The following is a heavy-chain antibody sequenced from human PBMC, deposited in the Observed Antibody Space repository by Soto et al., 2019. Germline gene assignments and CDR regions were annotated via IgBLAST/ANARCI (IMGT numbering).Heavy chain of an antibody. J-gene: IGHJ6*02. CDR1: GFTFSSYS. CDR2: ISSSSSTI. Sequence: EVQLVESGGGLVQPGGSLRLSCAASGFTFSSYSMNWVRQAPGKGLEWVSYISSSSSTIYYADSVKGRFTISRDNAKNSLYLQMNSLRAEDTAVYYCARDRAFTMVPMDVWDQGTTVTVSS. CDR3: ARDRAFTMVPMDV. D-gene: IGHD3-10*01. V-gene: IGHV3-48*01.